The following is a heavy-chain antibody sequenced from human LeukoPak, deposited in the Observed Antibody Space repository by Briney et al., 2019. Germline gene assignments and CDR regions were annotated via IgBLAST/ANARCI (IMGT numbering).Heavy chain of an antibody. CDR2: IYYSGST. V-gene: IGHV4-59*01. CDR1: GGSISSYY. Sequence: PSETLSLTCTVSGGSISSYYWSWIRQPPGKGLEWIGYIYYSGSTNYNPSLKSRVTISVDTSKNQFSLKLSSVTAADTAVYYCARSSGWYQPFDYWGQGTVVTASS. CDR3: ARSSGWYQPFDY. D-gene: IGHD6-19*01. J-gene: IGHJ4*02.